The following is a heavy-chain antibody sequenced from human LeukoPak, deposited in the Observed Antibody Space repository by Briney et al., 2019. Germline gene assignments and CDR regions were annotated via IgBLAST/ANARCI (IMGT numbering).Heavy chain of an antibody. J-gene: IGHJ4*02. Sequence: PSETLSLTCAVYGGSFSGSFSGYYWTCIRQTPGKELEWIGEINHSGSTNYNPSLKSRVTISVDTSNNQFSLKLNSLTAADTAVYYCATFRWGVGFEYWGQGTLATVSS. V-gene: IGHV4-34*01. CDR1: GGSFSGSFSGYY. CDR2: INHSGST. D-gene: IGHD3-16*01. CDR3: ATFRWGVGFEY.